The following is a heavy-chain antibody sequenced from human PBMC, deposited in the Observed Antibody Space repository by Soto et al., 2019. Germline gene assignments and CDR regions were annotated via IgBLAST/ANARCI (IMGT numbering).Heavy chain of an antibody. J-gene: IGHJ4*02. CDR2: ISSSSSYI. V-gene: IGHV3-21*01. CDR3: ARGSRYFDWLMYY. Sequence: EVQLLESGGGLVQPGGSLRLSCAASGFTFSSYAMSWVRQAPGKGLEWVSSISSSSSYIYYADSVKGRFTISRDNAKNSLYLQMNSLRAEDTAVYYCARGSRYFDWLMYYWGQGTLVTVSS. CDR1: GFTFSSYA. D-gene: IGHD3-9*01.